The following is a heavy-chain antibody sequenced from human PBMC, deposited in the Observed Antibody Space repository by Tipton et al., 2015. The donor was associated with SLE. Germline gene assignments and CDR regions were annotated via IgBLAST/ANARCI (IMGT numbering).Heavy chain of an antibody. J-gene: IGHJ6*03. Sequence: TLSLTCTVSGGSISSGDYYWSWIRQPPGKGLEWIGYIYYSGSTNYNPSLKSRVTISVDTSKNQFSLKLSSVTAADTAVYYCARNDFWSGYYMDVWGKGTTVTVSS. V-gene: IGHV4-61*08. CDR3: ARNDFWSGYYMDV. D-gene: IGHD3-3*01. CDR2: IYYSGST. CDR1: GGSISSGDYY.